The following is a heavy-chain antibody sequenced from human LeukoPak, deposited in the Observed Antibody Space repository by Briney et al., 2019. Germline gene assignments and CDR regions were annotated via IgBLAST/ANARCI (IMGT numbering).Heavy chain of an antibody. D-gene: IGHD1-14*01. J-gene: IGHJ4*02. CDR3: AKGNPSPYDY. CDR2: ISGSGGST. CDR1: GFTFSSYD. V-gene: IGHV3-23*01. Sequence: GGSLSLSCAASGFTFSSYDMSWVRQAPGKGLEWVSAISGSGGSTYYADSVNGRFTISRDNSKNTLYLQMNSLRAEDTAVYYCAKGNPSPYDYWGQGTLVTVSS.